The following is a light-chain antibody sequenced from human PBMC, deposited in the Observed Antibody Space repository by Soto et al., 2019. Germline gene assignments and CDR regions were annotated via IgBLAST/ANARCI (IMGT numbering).Light chain of an antibody. J-gene: IGKJ1*01. Sequence: EIVLTQSPGTLSLSPGERATLSCRASQSVSSSYLAWYQQKPGQAPRLLIYGASSRATGIPDRFSGRWSGTDFTLTISRLEPEDFAVYYCQQYGSSRWTFGQGTKVEIK. CDR3: QQYGSSRWT. CDR1: QSVSSSY. V-gene: IGKV3-20*01. CDR2: GAS.